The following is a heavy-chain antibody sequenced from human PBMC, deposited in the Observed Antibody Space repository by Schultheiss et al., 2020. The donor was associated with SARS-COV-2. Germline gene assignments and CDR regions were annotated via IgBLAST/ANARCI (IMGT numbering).Heavy chain of an antibody. Sequence: ASVKVSCKASGYTFTSYGISWVRQAPGQGLEWMGWINPNSGVTNYAQKFQGRVSMTRDTSITTAYMELSRLRSDDTAVYYCARVRIQLWSDFDYWGQGTLVTVSS. CDR2: INPNSGVT. D-gene: IGHD5-18*01. CDR1: GYTFTSYG. CDR3: ARVRIQLWSDFDY. J-gene: IGHJ4*02. V-gene: IGHV1-2*02.